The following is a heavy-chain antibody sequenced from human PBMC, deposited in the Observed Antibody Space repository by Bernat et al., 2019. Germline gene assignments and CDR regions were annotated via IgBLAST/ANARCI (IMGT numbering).Heavy chain of an antibody. CDR3: ARSPYNWNYPLTFDY. CDR2: IIPILGIA. D-gene: IGHD1-7*01. V-gene: IGHV1-69*02. CDR1: GGTFSSYT. J-gene: IGHJ4*02. Sequence: QVQLVQSGAEVKKPGSSVKVSCKASGGTFSSYTISWVRQAPGQGLEWMGRIIPILGIANYAQKFQGRVTITADTSTSTAYMELRSLRSDDTAVYYCARSPYNWNYPLTFDYWGQGTLVTVSS.